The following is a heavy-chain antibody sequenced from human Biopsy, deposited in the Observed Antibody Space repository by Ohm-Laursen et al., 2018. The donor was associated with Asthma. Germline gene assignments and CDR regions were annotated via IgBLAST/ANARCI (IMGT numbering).Heavy chain of an antibody. CDR3: ASDFPKDYVRYNFQF. D-gene: IGHD4-17*01. Sequence: SLRLSCTASGFAVSRDHMFWVRQAPGKGLEWVSVIYSGGTSHTADSVRGRFTISRDYSKNTSYLQMHSLSSDDTAVYYCASDFPKDYVRYNFQFWGQGTLVTVSS. J-gene: IGHJ4*02. V-gene: IGHV3-53*05. CDR1: GFAVSRDH. CDR2: IYSGGTS.